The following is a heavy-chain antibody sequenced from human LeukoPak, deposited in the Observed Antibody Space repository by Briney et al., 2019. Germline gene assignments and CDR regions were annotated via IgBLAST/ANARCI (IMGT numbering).Heavy chain of an antibody. CDR2: INSDGINT. D-gene: IGHD6-19*01. CDR3: ARDGGSAWFFRY. CDR1: GFTFSNYW. V-gene: IGHV3-74*01. Sequence: GGSLRLSCAASGFTFSNYWMHWVRQAPGKGLVWVSRINSDGINTSYADSVKGRFTISRDNAKNTLNLQMNSLRAEDTAVYYCARDGGSAWFFRYWGQGTLVTVSS. J-gene: IGHJ4*02.